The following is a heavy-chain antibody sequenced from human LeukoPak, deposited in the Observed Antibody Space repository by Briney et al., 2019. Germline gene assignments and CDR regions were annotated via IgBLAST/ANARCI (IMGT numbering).Heavy chain of an antibody. J-gene: IGHJ4*02. Sequence: GASVKVSCKASGGTFSSYAISWVRQAPGQGLEWMGGIIPIFGTANYAQKFQGRVTITADESTSTAYMELSSLRSEDTAVYYCARSDYGGNPAGDYWGQGTLVTVSS. V-gene: IGHV1-69*13. CDR3: ARSDYGGNPAGDY. D-gene: IGHD4-23*01. CDR1: GGTFSSYA. CDR2: IIPIFGTA.